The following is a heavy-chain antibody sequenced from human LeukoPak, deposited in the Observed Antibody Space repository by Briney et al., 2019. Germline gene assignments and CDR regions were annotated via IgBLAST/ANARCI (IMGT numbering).Heavy chain of an antibody. J-gene: IGHJ4*02. V-gene: IGHV4-59*01. D-gene: IGHD3-3*01. CDR3: AREGVVKGYFDY. Sequence: SETLSLTCAVSGGSISPYFWSWIRQPPGKGLEWIGYIYYRGSTNYNPSLKSRVTISLDTSKDQFSLKLSSVTAADTAVYYCAREGVVKGYFDYWGQGTLVTVSS. CDR1: GGSISPYF. CDR2: IYYRGST.